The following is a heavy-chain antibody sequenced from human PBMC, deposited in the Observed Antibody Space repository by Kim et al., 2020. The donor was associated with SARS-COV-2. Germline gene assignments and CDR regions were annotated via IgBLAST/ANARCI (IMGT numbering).Heavy chain of an antibody. CDR2: INAGNGNT. J-gene: IGHJ4*02. CDR3: ARDRDIVVVPAAIMRGIFDY. D-gene: IGHD2-2*02. Sequence: ASVKVSCKASGYTFTSYAMHWVRQAPGQRLEWMGWINAGNGNTKYSQKFQGRVTITRDTSASTAYMELSSLRSEDTAVYYCARDRDIVVVPAAIMRGIFDYWGQGTLVTVSS. V-gene: IGHV1-3*01. CDR1: GYTFTSYA.